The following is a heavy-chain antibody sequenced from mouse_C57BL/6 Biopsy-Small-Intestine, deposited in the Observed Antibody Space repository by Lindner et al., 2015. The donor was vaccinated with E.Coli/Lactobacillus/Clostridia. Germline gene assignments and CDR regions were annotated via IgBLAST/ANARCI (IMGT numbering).Heavy chain of an antibody. CDR1: GYTFTSYAFSNYA. D-gene: IGHD3-1*01. Sequence: SVKVSCKASGYTFTSYAFSNYAIHWVRQAPGQRLEWMGWINTDNGNTKYSQKFQGRATITRDTSANTAYMELSYLRSEDTAVYYCARDPGGSGTGFDYWGQGTLVTVSS. CDR2: INTDNGNT. V-gene: IGHV1-84*02. CDR3: ARDPGGSGTGFDY. J-gene: IGHJ4*01.